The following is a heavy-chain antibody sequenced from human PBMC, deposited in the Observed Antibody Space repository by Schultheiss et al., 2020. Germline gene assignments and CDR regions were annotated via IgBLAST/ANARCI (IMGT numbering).Heavy chain of an antibody. CDR2: IYHSGST. CDR3: ARYHSYDIFDY. D-gene: IGHD3-9*01. J-gene: IGHJ4*02. CDR1: GGSVSSGSYY. Sequence: SETLSLTCTVSGGSVSSGSYYWSWIRQPPGKGLEWIGEIYHSGSTNYNPSLKSRVTISVDTSKNQFSLKLSSVTAADTAVYYCARYHSYDIFDYWGQGTLVTVSS. V-gene: IGHV4-61*01.